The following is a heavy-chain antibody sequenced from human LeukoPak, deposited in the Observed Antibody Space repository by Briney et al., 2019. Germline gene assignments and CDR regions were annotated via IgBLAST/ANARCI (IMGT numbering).Heavy chain of an antibody. J-gene: IGHJ4*02. CDR2: IYYSGST. Sequence: SETLSLTCTVSGGSISSGDYYWSWIRQPPGKGLEWIGYIYYSGSTYYNPSLKSRVTISVDTSKNQFSLKLSSVTAADTAVYYCANVVGATTEYYFDYWGQGTLVTVSS. D-gene: IGHD1-26*01. CDR3: ANVVGATTEYYFDY. CDR1: GGSISSGDYY. V-gene: IGHV4-30-4*08.